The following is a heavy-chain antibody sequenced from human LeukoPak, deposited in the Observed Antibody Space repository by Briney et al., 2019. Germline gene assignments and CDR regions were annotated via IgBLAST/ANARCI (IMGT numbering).Heavy chain of an antibody. Sequence: PGGSLRLSCTASGFTFGDYAMSWFRQAPWKGLEWVGFIRSKAYGGTTEYAASVKGRFTISRDDSKSIAYLQMNSLKTEDTAVYYCTTQRRRGATTSSWYFDLWGRGTLVTVSS. CDR2: IRSKAYGGTT. J-gene: IGHJ2*01. D-gene: IGHD1-26*01. V-gene: IGHV3-49*03. CDR3: TTQRRRGATTSSWYFDL. CDR1: GFTFGDYA.